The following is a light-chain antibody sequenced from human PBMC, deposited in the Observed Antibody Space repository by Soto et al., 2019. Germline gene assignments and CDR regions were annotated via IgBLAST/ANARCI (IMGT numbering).Light chain of an antibody. CDR3: AAWDDSRNGRV. Sequence: QSVLTQPPSVSGAPGQRVTISCTGSGSNIGAGYDVHWYQHLPGTAPKLLIYSNNQRPSGVPDRFSGSKSGTSASLAISGLQSEAEADYYCAAWDDSRNGRVFGGGTTLTVL. V-gene: IGLV1-40*01. CDR1: GSNIGAGYD. CDR2: SNN. J-gene: IGLJ3*02.